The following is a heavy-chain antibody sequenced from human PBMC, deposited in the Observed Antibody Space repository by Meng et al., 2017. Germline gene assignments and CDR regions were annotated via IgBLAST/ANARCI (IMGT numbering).Heavy chain of an antibody. V-gene: IGHV1-69*01. Sequence: QGKRVRSGAEVKKPGSPVKVSCKASGGTFSSYAISWVRQAPGQGLEWMGGIIPIFGTANYAQKFQGRVTITADESTSTAYMELSSLRSEDTAVYYCARDDYSNYLPFDYWGQGTLVTVSS. J-gene: IGHJ4*02. CDR2: IIPIFGTA. CDR3: ARDDYSNYLPFDY. CDR1: GGTFSSYA. D-gene: IGHD4-11*01.